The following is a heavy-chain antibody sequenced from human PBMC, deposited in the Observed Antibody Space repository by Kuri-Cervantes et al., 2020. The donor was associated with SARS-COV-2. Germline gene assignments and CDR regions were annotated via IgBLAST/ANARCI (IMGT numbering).Heavy chain of an antibody. V-gene: IGHV4-4*07. J-gene: IGHJ3*02. CDR3: ARAYYDFWSGYFGSIGYHAFDI. D-gene: IGHD3-3*01. CDR1: GGSISSYY. Sequence: SETLSLTCTVSGGSISSYYWSWIRQPAGKGLEWIGRIYTSGSTNYNPSLKSRVTMSVDTSKNQFSLKLSSVTAADTAVYYCARAYYDFWSGYFGSIGYHAFDIWGQGTMVTVSS. CDR2: IYTSGST.